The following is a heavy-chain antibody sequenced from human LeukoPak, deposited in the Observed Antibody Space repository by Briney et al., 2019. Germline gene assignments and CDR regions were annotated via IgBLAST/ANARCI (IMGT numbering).Heavy chain of an antibody. Sequence: GASVKVSCKVPGYTLTELSMHWVRQAPGKGLEWMGGFDPEDGETIYAQKFQGRVTMTEDTSTDTAYMELSSLRSEDTAVYYCATGLAAAAGRRRKTDYWGQGTLVSVSS. CDR3: ATGLAAAAGRRRKTDY. CDR2: FDPEDGET. CDR1: GYTLTELS. D-gene: IGHD6-13*01. J-gene: IGHJ4*02. V-gene: IGHV1-24*01.